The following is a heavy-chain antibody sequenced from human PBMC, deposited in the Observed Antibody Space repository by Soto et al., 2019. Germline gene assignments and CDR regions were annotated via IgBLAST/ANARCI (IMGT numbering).Heavy chain of an antibody. D-gene: IGHD5-12*01. CDR3: AGEIRRDGYNDAFDI. CDR2: IYYSGST. V-gene: IGHV4-30-4*01. Sequence: QVQLQESGPGLVKPSQTLSLTCTVSGGSISSGDYYWSWIRQPPGKGLEWIGYIYYSGSTYYNPSLKSRVTISVDTSKNQFSLKLSAVTAADTAVYYCAGEIRRDGYNDAFDIWGQGTMVTVSS. CDR1: GGSISSGDYY. J-gene: IGHJ3*02.